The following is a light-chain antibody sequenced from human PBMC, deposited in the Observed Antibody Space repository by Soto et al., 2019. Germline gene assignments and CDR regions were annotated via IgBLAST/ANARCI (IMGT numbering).Light chain of an antibody. CDR2: GAS. V-gene: IGKV3-20*01. CDR3: QQSGSSSGWT. J-gene: IGKJ1*01. CDR1: QSVSSSY. Sequence: EIVLTQSPGTLSLSPGERATLSCRASQSVSSSYLAWYQQKPGQAPRLLIYGASSRATGIPDRFSGSGSGTDFTLTIRRLEPEDFAVYYCQQSGSSSGWTFGQGTKVEIK.